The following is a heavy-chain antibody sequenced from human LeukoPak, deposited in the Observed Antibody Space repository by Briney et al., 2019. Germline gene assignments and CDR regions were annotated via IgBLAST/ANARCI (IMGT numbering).Heavy chain of an antibody. CDR3: AREDYYDSSAYPSRGFDY. D-gene: IGHD3-22*01. V-gene: IGHV3-48*01. J-gene: IGHJ4*02. CDR1: GFNFSSYS. CDR2: ISRDSRTI. Sequence: GGSLRLSCAASGFNFSSYSMNWVRQAPGKGLEWVSYISRDSRTIYEADSVKGRFTISRDNARNSLFLLMNSLRAEDTAIYYCAREDYYDSSAYPSRGFDYWGQGTLVTVSS.